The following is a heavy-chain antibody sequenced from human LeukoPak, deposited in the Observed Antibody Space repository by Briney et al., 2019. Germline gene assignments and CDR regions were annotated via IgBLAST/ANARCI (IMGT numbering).Heavy chain of an antibody. CDR1: GGSISRYY. CDR2: IYFSGAT. J-gene: IGHJ6*02. V-gene: IGHV4-59*01. D-gene: IGHD4-17*01. Sequence: SETLSLICTVSGGSISRYYWSWIRQPPGKGLEWIGYIYFSGATNYNPSLKSRVTISVDTSKNQFSLKLSSVTAADTAVYYCAREDPQTTVPEGLDVWGQGTTVIVSS. CDR3: AREDPQTTVPEGLDV.